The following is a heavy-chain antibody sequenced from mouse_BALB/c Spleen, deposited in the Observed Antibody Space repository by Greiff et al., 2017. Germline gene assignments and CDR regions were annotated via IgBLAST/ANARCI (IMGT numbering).Heavy chain of an antibody. D-gene: IGHD1-2*01. CDR3: ARHYYGYEIGYYYAMDY. Sequence: EVQRVESGGGLVQPGGSLKLSCAASGFTFSSYTMSWVRQTPEKRLEWVAYISNGGGSTYYPDTVKGRFTISRDNAKNTLYLQMSSLKSEDTAMYYCARHYYGYEIGYYYAMDYWGQGTAVTVSS. CDR2: ISNGGGST. V-gene: IGHV5-12-2*01. CDR1: GFTFSSYT. J-gene: IGHJ4*01.